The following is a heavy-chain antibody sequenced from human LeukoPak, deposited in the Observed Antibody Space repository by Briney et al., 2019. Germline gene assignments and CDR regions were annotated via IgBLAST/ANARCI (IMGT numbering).Heavy chain of an antibody. CDR2: INSDGSST. J-gene: IGHJ4*02. V-gene: IGHV3-74*01. D-gene: IGHD5-24*01. CDR1: GFTFSSYW. Sequence: GGSLRLSCVASGFTFSSYWMHWVRQAPGKGLVWVSRINSDGSSTSYADSVKGRFTISRDNAKNTLYLQMNSLRAEDTAVYYCVRAGEMATALFDYWGQGTLVTVSS. CDR3: VRAGEMATALFDY.